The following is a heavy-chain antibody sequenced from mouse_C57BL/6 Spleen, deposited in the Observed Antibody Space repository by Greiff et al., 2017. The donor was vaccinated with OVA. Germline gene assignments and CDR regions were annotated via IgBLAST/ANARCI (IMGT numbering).Heavy chain of an antibody. V-gene: IGHV3-6*01. CDR2: ISYDGSN. Sequence: ESGPGLVKPSQSLSLTCSVTGYSITSGYYWNWIRQFPGNKLEWMGYISYDGSNNYNPSLKNRISITRDTSKNQFFLKLNSVTTEDTATYYCARGENWEWFAYWGQGTLVTVSA. D-gene: IGHD4-1*01. J-gene: IGHJ3*01. CDR1: GYSITSGYY. CDR3: ARGENWEWFAY.